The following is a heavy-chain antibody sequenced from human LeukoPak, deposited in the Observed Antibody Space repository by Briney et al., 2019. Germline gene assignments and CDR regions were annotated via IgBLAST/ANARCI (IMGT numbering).Heavy chain of an antibody. CDR3: ARDLLNYGSAYYDVGIFDS. CDR1: GFSFSTSG. D-gene: IGHD3-10*01. CDR2: ISKDGRKN. V-gene: IGHV3-30*04. Sequence: GGSLRLSCEASGFSFSTSGVHWVRQAPGKGLEWMAVISKDGRKNHYADSVKGRFTISRDNSKSTLFLQMNSLKPEDTAIKYCARDLLNYGSAYYDVGIFDSWGQGTLVTVSS. J-gene: IGHJ4*02.